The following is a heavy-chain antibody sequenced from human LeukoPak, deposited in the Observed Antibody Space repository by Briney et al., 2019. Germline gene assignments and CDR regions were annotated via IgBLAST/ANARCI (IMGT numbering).Heavy chain of an antibody. CDR1: GFTFSSYE. V-gene: IGHV3-48*03. CDR3: ARGYSSSWYESNWFDP. Sequence: GGSLRLSCAASGFTFSSYEMNWVRQAPGKGLEWVSYISSSGSTIYYADSVKGRFTISRDNAKNSLYLQMNSLRAEDTAVYYCARGYSSSWYESNWFDPWGQGTLVTVSS. J-gene: IGHJ5*02. D-gene: IGHD6-13*01. CDR2: ISSSGSTI.